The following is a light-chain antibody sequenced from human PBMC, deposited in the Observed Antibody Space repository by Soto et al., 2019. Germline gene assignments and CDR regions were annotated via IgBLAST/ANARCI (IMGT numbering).Light chain of an antibody. J-gene: IGKJ1*01. Sequence: ENVLTQSPVTLSLSPGERATLSCRASQSVPSTYFAWYQQKSGQPPRLLISGTSNRATGIPDRFSGSGSGRDFTLTISRLEPEDFAVYFCQQFGNSPWTFGQGTKVDIK. CDR1: QSVPSTY. V-gene: IGKV3-20*01. CDR3: QQFGNSPWT. CDR2: GTS.